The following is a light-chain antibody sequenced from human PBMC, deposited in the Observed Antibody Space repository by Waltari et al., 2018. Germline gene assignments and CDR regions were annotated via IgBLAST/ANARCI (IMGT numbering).Light chain of an antibody. CDR2: DVN. J-gene: IGLJ2*01. Sequence: QSALTQPRSVSGSPGQSVTISCTATRSDVGAYDYVSWYHQHQGKAPKLMIYDVNNRPSGVPDRFSGSKSGNTASLTISGLQVEDEADYYCCSYAGSSTSVVFGGGTKLTVL. V-gene: IGLV2-11*01. CDR3: CSYAGSSTSVV. CDR1: RSDVGAYDY.